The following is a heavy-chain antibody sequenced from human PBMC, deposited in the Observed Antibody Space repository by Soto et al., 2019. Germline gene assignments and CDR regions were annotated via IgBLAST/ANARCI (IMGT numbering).Heavy chain of an antibody. CDR2: INHSGST. D-gene: IGHD3-16*01. Sequence: NLSLTCAVYGGSFSGYYWSWIRQPPGKGLEWIGEINHSGSTNYNPSLKSRVTISVDTSKNQFSLKLSSVTAADTAVYYCARAGFDDDYIWWSYPRGNWFDSWGKGTLVTVS. CDR3: ARAGFDDDYIWWSYPRGNWFDS. CDR1: GGSFSGYY. J-gene: IGHJ5*01. V-gene: IGHV4-34*01.